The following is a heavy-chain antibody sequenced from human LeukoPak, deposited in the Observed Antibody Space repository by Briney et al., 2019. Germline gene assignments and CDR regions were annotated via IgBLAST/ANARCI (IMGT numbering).Heavy chain of an antibody. CDR3: AKVRGYSYDADGFDI. J-gene: IGHJ3*02. CDR1: GFTFSGFA. Sequence: PGGSLRLSCAASGFTFSGFAMSWVRQAPAKGLEWVSYISVSGGRTYYADSVKGRFTISRDNSKNTLYLQMNSLRAEDTAVYYCAKVRGYSYDADGFDIWGQGTLVTVSS. V-gene: IGHV3-23*01. CDR2: ISVSGGRT. D-gene: IGHD5-18*01.